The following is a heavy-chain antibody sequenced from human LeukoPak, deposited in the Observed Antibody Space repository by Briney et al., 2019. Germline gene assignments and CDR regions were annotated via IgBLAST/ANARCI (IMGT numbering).Heavy chain of an antibody. Sequence: GGSLRLSCAASGFTFSDYYMRWIRQAPGKGLEWVSYISSSGSTIYYADSVKGRFTISRDNAKNSLYLQMNSLRAEDTAVYYCARDHPTYYYDSSGYYDYWGQGTLVTVSS. CDR3: ARDHPTYYYDSSGYYDY. J-gene: IGHJ4*02. CDR2: ISSSGSTI. D-gene: IGHD3-22*01. V-gene: IGHV3-11*01. CDR1: GFTFSDYY.